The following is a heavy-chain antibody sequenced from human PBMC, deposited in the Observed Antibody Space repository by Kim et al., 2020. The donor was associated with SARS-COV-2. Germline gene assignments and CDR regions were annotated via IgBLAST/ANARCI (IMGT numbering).Heavy chain of an antibody. Sequence: GGSLRLSCAASGFTFSSYGMHWVRQAPGKGLEWVAVISYDGSNKYYADSVKGRFTISRDNSKNTLYLQMNSLRAEDTAVYYCARGDRGYYYGMDVWGQGTTVTVSS. CDR1: GFTFSSYG. V-gene: IGHV3-33*05. J-gene: IGHJ6*02. D-gene: IGHD3-10*01. CDR3: ARGDRGYYYGMDV. CDR2: ISYDGSNK.